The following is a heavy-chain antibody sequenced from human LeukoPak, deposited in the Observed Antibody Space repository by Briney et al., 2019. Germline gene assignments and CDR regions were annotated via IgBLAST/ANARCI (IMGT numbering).Heavy chain of an antibody. CDR2: MNPNSGNT. CDR1: GYTFTSYD. D-gene: IGHD1-1*01. Sequence: GASVKVSCKASGYTFTSYDINWVRQATGQGLEWMGWMNPNSGNTGYAQKFQGRVTMTRNTSISTAYMELSSLRSEDTAVYYCARGKLERRRGVYYFDYWGQGTLVTVSS. V-gene: IGHV1-8*01. CDR3: ARGKLERRRGVYYFDY. J-gene: IGHJ4*02.